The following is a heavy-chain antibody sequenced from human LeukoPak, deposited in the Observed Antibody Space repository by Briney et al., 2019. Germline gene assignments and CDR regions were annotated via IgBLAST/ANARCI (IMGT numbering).Heavy chain of an antibody. CDR3: ARAPRGDYATFDY. Sequence: GASVKVSCTASGYTFTGYYMHWVRQAPGQGLEWMGWINPNSGGTNYAQKFQGRVTMTRDTSISTAYMELSRLRSDDTAVYYCARAPRGDYATFDYWGQGTLVTVSS. D-gene: IGHD4-17*01. CDR1: GYTFTGYY. J-gene: IGHJ4*02. CDR2: INPNSGGT. V-gene: IGHV1-2*02.